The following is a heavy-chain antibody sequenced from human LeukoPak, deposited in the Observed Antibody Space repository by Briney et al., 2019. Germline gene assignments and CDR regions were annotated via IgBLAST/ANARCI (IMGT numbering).Heavy chain of an antibody. CDR1: GFTSSSYA. V-gene: IGHV3-23*01. CDR2: ISGSGGST. CDR3: AKEIFGVVITYFDY. D-gene: IGHD3-3*01. J-gene: IGHJ4*02. Sequence: GGSLRLSCAASGFTSSSYAMSWVHQAPGKGLEWVSAISGSGGSTYYADSVKGRFTISRDNSKNTLYLQMNSLRAEDTAVYYCAKEIFGVVITYFDYWGQGTLVTVSS.